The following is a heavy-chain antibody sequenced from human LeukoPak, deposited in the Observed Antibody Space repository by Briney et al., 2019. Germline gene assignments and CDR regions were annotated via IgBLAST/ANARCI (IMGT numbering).Heavy chain of an antibody. CDR1: GFTFSSYA. CDR2: ISYDGSNK. D-gene: IGHD2-2*01. J-gene: IGHJ5*02. CDR3: ARDHCSSTSCYPYGGGFDP. Sequence: PGGSLRLSCAASGFTFSSYAMHWVRQAPSKGLEWVAVISYDGSNKYYADSVKGRFTISRDNSKNTLYLQMNSLRAEDTAVYYCARDHCSSTSCYPYGGGFDPWGQGTLVTVSS. V-gene: IGHV3-30-3*01.